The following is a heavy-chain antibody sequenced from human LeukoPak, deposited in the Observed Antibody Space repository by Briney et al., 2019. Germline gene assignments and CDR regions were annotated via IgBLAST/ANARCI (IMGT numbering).Heavy chain of an antibody. CDR1: GYTFIGNY. V-gene: IGHV1-2*02. CDR3: ARDFSYDSSGYMGY. D-gene: IGHD3-22*01. CDR2: INPNSGVT. Sequence: ASVKVSCKASGYTFIGNYIHWVRQAPGQGLEWMGWINPNSGVTNYAQRFQGRVTLTRDTSINTAYMQLSSLRSDDTAVYFCARDFSYDSSGYMGYWGQGTRVTVSS. J-gene: IGHJ4*02.